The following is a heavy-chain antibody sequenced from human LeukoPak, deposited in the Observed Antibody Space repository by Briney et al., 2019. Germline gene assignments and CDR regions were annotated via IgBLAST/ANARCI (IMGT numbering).Heavy chain of an antibody. D-gene: IGHD6-19*01. CDR2: IYHSGST. J-gene: IGHJ5*02. CDR3: ARVPVAGSS. V-gene: IGHV4-38-2*01. Sequence: PSETLSLTCAVSGYSISSGYYWGWIRQPPGKGLEWIGSIYHSGSTYYNPSLKSRVTISVDTSKNQFSLKLSSVTAADTAVYYCARVPVAGSSWGQGTLVTVSS. CDR1: GYSISSGYY.